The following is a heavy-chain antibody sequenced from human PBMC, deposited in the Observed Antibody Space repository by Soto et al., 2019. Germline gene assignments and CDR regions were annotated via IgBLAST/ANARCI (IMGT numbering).Heavy chain of an antibody. CDR1: GFTFSSYW. CDR3: ARASYYYGSGSYRAPVPPLF. Sequence: PGGSLRLSCAASGFTFSSYWMSWVRQAPGKGLEWVANIKQDGSEKYYVDSVKGRFTISRDNAKNSLYLQMNSLRAEDTAVYYCARASYYYGSGSYRAPVPPLFGGQGTLVTVSS. CDR2: IKQDGSEK. J-gene: IGHJ4*02. V-gene: IGHV3-7*03. D-gene: IGHD3-10*01.